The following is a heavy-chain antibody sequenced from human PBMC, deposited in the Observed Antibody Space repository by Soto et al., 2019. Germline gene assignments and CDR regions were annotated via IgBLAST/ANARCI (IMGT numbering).Heavy chain of an antibody. CDR2: ISSSSSYI. Sequence: GGSLRLSCAASGFTFSSYSMNWVRQAPGKGLEWVSSISSSSSYIYYADSVKGRFTISRDNAKNSLYLQMNSLRAEDTAVYYCARVGKRYIHYYYMDVWGKGTTVTVSS. D-gene: IGHD1-20*01. V-gene: IGHV3-21*01. J-gene: IGHJ6*03. CDR3: ARVGKRYIHYYYMDV. CDR1: GFTFSSYS.